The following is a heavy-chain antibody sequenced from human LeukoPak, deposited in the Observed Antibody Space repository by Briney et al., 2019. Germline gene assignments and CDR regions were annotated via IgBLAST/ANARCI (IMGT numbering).Heavy chain of an antibody. Sequence: SETLSLTCTVSGGSITNSGYYWGWVRQPPGKGLEWIASIYYTGSTYYNPSLKSRVTISMDKSKNQLSLKLNFVTAADTAVYYCARDRGGYTYSHDYWGQGTLVTVSS. CDR1: GGSITNSGYY. CDR2: IYYTGST. V-gene: IGHV4-39*07. J-gene: IGHJ4*02. D-gene: IGHD5-18*01. CDR3: ARDRGGYTYSHDY.